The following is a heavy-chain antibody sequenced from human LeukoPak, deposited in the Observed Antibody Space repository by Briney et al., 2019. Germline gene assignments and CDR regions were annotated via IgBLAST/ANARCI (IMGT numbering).Heavy chain of an antibody. Sequence: GGSLRLSCAVSGFICSDYSMNWVRQAPGKGLEWVSYISSSGFTINYADSVKGRFTISRDNAKNSLYLQMNSLRAEDTAVYYCAELGITMIGGVWGKGTTVTISS. J-gene: IGHJ6*04. CDR2: ISSSGFTI. V-gene: IGHV3-48*04. CDR3: AELGITMIGGV. D-gene: IGHD3-10*02. CDR1: GFICSDYS.